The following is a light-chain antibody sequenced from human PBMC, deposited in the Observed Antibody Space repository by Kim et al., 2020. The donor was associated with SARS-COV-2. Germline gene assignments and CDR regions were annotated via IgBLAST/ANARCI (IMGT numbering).Light chain of an antibody. CDR3: MIWPRNAVL. CDR1: SDIKVGSHN. V-gene: IGLV5-37*01. J-gene: IGLJ2*01. Sequence: LACNLPSDIKVGSHNVYWFQQKPGSPPRYLLYYFSDSDKGQGSGVPSRFSGSKDASANTGILLISGLQSEDEADYYCMIWPRNAVLFGGGTQLTVL. CDR2: YFSDSDK.